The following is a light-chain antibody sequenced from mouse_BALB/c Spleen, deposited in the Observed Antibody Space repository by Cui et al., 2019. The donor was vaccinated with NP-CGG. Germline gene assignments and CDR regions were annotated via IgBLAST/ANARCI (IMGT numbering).Light chain of an antibody. CDR1: TGAVITSNY. CDR2: GTN. J-gene: IGLJ1*01. CDR3: ALWYSNHWV. V-gene: IGLV1*01. Sequence: QAVVTQESALTTSPGETATLSCRPSTGAVITSNYANWVQEKPDHLFTGLIGGTNNRAPGVPARFSGSLIGDKAALTITGAQTEDEAIYFCALWYSNHWVFGGGTKLTVL.